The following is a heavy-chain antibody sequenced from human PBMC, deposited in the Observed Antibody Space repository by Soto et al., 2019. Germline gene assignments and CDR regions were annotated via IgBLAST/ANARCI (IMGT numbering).Heavy chain of an antibody. J-gene: IGHJ6*02. CDR2: IIPIFGTA. CDR3: ARDSHSSGWYQTLYYYYGMDV. V-gene: IGHV1-69*13. CDR1: GGTFSSYA. D-gene: IGHD6-19*01. Sequence: ASVKVSCKASGGTFSSYAISWVRQAPGQGLEWMGGIIPIFGTANYAQKFQGRVTITADESTSTAYMELSSLRSGDTAVYYCARDSHSSGWYQTLYYYYGMDVWGQGTTVTVSS.